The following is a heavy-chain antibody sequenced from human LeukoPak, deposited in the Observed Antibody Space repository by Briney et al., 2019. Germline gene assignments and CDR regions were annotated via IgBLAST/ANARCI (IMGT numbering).Heavy chain of an antibody. CDR2: MYRSGST. V-gene: IGHV4-38-2*01. J-gene: IGHJ5*01. CDR3: AGHGGLFQDS. Sequence: PSETLSLTCAVSGFSISSGYYWGWIRQPPGKGLEWIGSMYRSGSTSYNPSLKSRVTISIATSKKHFSLNLISGPAADTAVYFCAGHGGLFQDSWGQGTLVTVSS. D-gene: IGHD3-16*01. CDR1: GFSISSGYY.